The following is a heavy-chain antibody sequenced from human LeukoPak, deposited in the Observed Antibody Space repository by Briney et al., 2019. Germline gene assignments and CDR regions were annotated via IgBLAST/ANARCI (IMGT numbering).Heavy chain of an antibody. J-gene: IGHJ4*02. Sequence: SVKVSCKASGGTFSSYTISWVRQAPGQGLEWMGRIIPILGIANYAQKFQGRVTITTDESTSTAYMELSSLRSEDTAVYYCARGSGYGSGWYGIDYWGQGTLVTVSS. D-gene: IGHD6-19*01. CDR1: GGTFSSYT. CDR3: ARGSGYGSGWYGIDY. CDR2: IIPILGIA. V-gene: IGHV1-69*16.